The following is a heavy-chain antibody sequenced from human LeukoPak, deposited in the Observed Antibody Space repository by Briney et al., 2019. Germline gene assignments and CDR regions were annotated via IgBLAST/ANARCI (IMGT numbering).Heavy chain of an antibody. CDR2: ISGSGGST. D-gene: IGHD2-2*03. J-gene: IGHJ4*02. CDR3: ARLDIVVVPAATADY. Sequence: GGSLRLSCAASGFTFSSYAMSWVRQAPGKGLEWVSAISGSGGSTYYADSVKGRFTVSRDNSKNTLYLQMNSLRAEDTAVYYCARLDIVVVPAATADYWGQGTLVTVSS. CDR1: GFTFSSYA. V-gene: IGHV3-23*01.